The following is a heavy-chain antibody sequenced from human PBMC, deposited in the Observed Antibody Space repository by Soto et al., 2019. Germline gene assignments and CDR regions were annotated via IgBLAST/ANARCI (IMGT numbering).Heavy chain of an antibody. V-gene: IGHV4-30-4*01. CDR2: IYYSGST. D-gene: IGHD6-13*01. CDR3: ARAAARYYYYGMDV. CDR1: GGSISSGDYY. J-gene: IGHJ6*02. Sequence: SETLSLTCTVSGGSISSGDYYWSWIRQPPGKGLEWIGYIYYSGSTYYNPSLKSRVTISVDTSKNQFSLKLSSVTAADTAVYYCARAAARYYYYGMDVWGQGXTVTVSS.